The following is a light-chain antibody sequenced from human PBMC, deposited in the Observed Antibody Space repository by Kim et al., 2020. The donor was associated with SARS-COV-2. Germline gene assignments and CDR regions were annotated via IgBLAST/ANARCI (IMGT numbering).Light chain of an antibody. V-gene: IGKV1-17*01. CDR3: LQHSTYPIT. CDR2: GAS. Sequence: ASVGDGVPITCRASQDIRNDLGWYQQNPGRAPKRLIYGASSLQSGVPSRFSGSGSGTEFTLTISSVQPEDFATYFCLQHSTYPITFGQGTRLEIK. J-gene: IGKJ5*01. CDR1: QDIRND.